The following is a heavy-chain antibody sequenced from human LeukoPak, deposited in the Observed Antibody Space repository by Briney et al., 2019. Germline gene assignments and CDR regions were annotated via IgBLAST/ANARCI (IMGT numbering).Heavy chain of an antibody. CDR3: ARDLCSGGSCRNWFDP. Sequence: ASVKVSCKASGYTFTGYYMHWVRQAPGQGLEWMGWISAYNGNTNYAQKLQGRVTMTTDTSTSTAYMELRSLRSDDTAVYYCARDLCSGGSCRNWFDPWGQGTLVTVSS. CDR2: ISAYNGNT. D-gene: IGHD2-15*01. J-gene: IGHJ5*02. CDR1: GYTFTGYY. V-gene: IGHV1-18*04.